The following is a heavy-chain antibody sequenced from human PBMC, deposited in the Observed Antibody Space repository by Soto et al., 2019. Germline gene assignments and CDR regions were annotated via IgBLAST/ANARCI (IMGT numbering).Heavy chain of an antibody. CDR2: IYYSGST. CDR3: AKTNPVYYYMDV. Sequence: SETLSLTCTVSGGSISSYYWSWIRQPPGKGLEWIGYIYYSGSTNYNPSLKSRVTISVDTSKNQFSLKLSSVTAADTAVYYCAKTNPVYYYMDVWGKGTTVTVSS. V-gene: IGHV4-59*08. D-gene: IGHD2-8*01. J-gene: IGHJ6*03. CDR1: GGSISSYY.